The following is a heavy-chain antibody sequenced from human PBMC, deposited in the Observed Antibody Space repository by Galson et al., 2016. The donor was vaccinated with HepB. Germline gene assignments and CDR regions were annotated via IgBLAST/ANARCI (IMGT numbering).Heavy chain of an antibody. D-gene: IGHD1-7*01. Sequence: SETLSLTCNVANGSITSTDYYWGWIRQSPGKGLEWIGSMYYGGSIYYNPSLRSRVTISIDTSKNQFSLKLNSVTAADTAVYYCARPLWELRIRGVFDIWGQGTMVTVSS. CDR1: NGSITSTDYY. CDR3: ARPLWELRIRGVFDI. V-gene: IGHV4-39*01. J-gene: IGHJ3*02. CDR2: MYYGGSI.